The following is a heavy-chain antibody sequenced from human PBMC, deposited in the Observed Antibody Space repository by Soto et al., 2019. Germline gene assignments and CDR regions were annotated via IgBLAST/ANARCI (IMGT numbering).Heavy chain of an antibody. V-gene: IGHV4-39*07. CDR1: GDSISGSTYY. J-gene: IGHJ6*02. Sequence: LSLTCTVSGDSISGSTYYWGWIRQPPGKGLEWLGCIYYSGCTYYNPSLKSRVTISVDRSKNQFSLKLTSVTAADTAVYYCARVPGPWGQGTTVTVSS. CDR3: ARVPGP. CDR2: IYYSGCT.